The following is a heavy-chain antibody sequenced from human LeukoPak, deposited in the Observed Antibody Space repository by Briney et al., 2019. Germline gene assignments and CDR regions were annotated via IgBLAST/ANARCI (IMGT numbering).Heavy chain of an antibody. V-gene: IGHV3-23*01. Sequence: GGSLRLSCAASEFSYRSYAMNWVRQAPGKGLEWVSTISGSGGTTYYADSVKGRFTISRDNSKNMLYLQMSSLRAEDTALYFCAKAGGSTSWYLHAEYWGQGTLVTVSS. J-gene: IGHJ4*02. CDR2: ISGSGGTT. D-gene: IGHD6-13*01. CDR3: AKAGGSTSWYLHAEY. CDR1: EFSYRSYA.